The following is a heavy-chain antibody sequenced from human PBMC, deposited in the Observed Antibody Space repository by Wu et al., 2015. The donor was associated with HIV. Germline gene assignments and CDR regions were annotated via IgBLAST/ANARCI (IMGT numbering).Heavy chain of an antibody. CDR2: ISAYNGDT. CDR1: GYSFNTYG. V-gene: IGHV1-18*01. J-gene: IGHJ6*02. D-gene: IGHD3-22*01. Sequence: QVQLVQSGPDVKKPGASVKVSCKASGYSFNTYGITWVRQAPGQGLEWMGWISAYNGDTKFAQKFQGRVTITADESTSTAYMELSSLRSEDTAVYYCARDYSPSALIYDSSGYGMDVWGQGTTVTVSS. CDR3: ARDYSPSALIYDSSGYGMDV.